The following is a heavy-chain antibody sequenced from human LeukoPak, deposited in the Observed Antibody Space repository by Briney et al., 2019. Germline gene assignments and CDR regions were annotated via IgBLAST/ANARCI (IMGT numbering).Heavy chain of an antibody. D-gene: IGHD2-15*01. Sequence: SETLSLTCAVYGGSFSGYYWSWIRQPPGKGLEWIGEINHSGSTNYNPSLKSRVTISVDTSKNQFSLKLSSVTAADTAVYYCARNPPFAGVDCSGGSCYFGYYYYYMDVWGKGTTVTISS. CDR2: INHSGST. CDR3: ARNPPFAGVDCSGGSCYFGYYYYYMDV. J-gene: IGHJ6*03. V-gene: IGHV4-34*01. CDR1: GGSFSGYY.